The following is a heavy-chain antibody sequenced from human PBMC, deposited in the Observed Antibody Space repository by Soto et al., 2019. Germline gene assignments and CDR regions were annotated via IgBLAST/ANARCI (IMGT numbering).Heavy chain of an antibody. CDR3: AREREVVVAATQYNWFDP. D-gene: IGHD2-15*01. CDR1: GGSISSGGYY. J-gene: IGHJ5*02. V-gene: IGHV4-31*03. Sequence: QVQLQESGPGLVKPSQTLSLTCTVSGGSISSGGYYWSWIRQHPGKGLEWIGYIYYSGSTYYNPSLKIRVTISVDTSKNQCSLKLSSVTAADTAVYYCAREREVVVAATQYNWFDPWGQGTLVTVSS. CDR2: IYYSGST.